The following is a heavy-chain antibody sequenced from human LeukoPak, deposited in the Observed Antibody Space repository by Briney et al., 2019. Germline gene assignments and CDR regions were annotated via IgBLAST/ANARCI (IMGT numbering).Heavy chain of an antibody. Sequence: ASVKVSCKASGYTFTSYDINWVRQATGQGLEWMGWMNPNSGNTGYAQKFQGRVSMTRNTSISTAYMELSSLRSEDTAVYYCARGRGGWAPLVSDYWGQGTLVTVSS. CDR3: ARGRGGWAPLVSDY. CDR2: MNPNSGNT. J-gene: IGHJ4*02. D-gene: IGHD6-19*01. CDR1: GYTFTSYD. V-gene: IGHV1-8*01.